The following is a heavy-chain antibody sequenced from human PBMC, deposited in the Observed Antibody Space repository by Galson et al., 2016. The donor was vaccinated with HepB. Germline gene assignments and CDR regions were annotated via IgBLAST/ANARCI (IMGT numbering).Heavy chain of an antibody. D-gene: IGHD2-2*02. J-gene: IGHJ6*02. Sequence: SLRLSCAVSGFSLSHYEMNWVRQAPGKGLEWLSYSRYSGTIFYADSVKGRFTISRDDADNSLHLQMNNVRADDTAVYYCVRGTGKSWYAYKRSYDYTMEVWGRGTTVIVSS. V-gene: IGHV3-48*03. CDR1: GFSLSHYE. CDR3: VRGTGKSWYAYKRSYDYTMEV. CDR2: SRYSGTI.